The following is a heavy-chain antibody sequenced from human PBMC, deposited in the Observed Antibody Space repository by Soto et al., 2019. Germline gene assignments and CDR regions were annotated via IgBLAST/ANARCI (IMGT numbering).Heavy chain of an antibody. J-gene: IGHJ3*02. CDR2: IGTAGDT. V-gene: IGHV3-13*04. D-gene: IGHD1-26*01. CDR3: ARAGWDPEGLAFDI. Sequence: PGGSLRLSCAASGFTFRNYGMNWVRQAPGKGQEWVSAIGTAGDTYYPGSVKGRFTTSRENAKNSLYLQMNSLRAGDTAVYYCARAGWDPEGLAFDIWGQGTMVT. CDR1: GFTFRNYG.